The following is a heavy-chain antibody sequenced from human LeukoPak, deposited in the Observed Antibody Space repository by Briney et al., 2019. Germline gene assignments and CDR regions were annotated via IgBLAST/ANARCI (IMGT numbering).Heavy chain of an antibody. CDR3: AKRDPRDYGYYY. D-gene: IGHD3-10*01. Sequence: GGSLRLSCAASGFTFDDYAMHWVRQAPGKGLEWVSLISWDGGSTYYADSVKGRFTISRDNSKNTLYLQMNSLRAEDTAVYYCAKRDPRDYGYYYWGQGTLVTVSS. J-gene: IGHJ4*02. CDR1: GFTFDDYA. CDR2: ISWDGGST. V-gene: IGHV3-43D*03.